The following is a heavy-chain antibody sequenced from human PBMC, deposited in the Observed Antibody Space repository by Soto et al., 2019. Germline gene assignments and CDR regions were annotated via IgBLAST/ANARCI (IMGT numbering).Heavy chain of an antibody. CDR1: GAFISPFY. CDR3: ARGRTKRNYSATSVDYYYYFDY. J-gene: IGHJ4*02. V-gene: IGHV4-59*01. Sequence: QVQLQESGPGLVKPSETLSLTCAVSGAFISPFYWGWIRQPPGKGLEWIGYVYYTGSTNYNPSLKSRVTISVDASKNQFSLKLSSVTAADTAVYYCARGRTKRNYSATSVDYYYYFDYWGQGTLVTVSA. D-gene: IGHD3-22*01. CDR2: VYYTGST.